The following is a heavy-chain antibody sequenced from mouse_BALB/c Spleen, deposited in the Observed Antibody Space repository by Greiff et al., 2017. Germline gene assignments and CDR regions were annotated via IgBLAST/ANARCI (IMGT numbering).Heavy chain of an antibody. J-gene: IGHJ4*01. CDR1: GFTFSSFG. V-gene: IGHV5-17*02. Sequence: EVQGVESGGGLVQPGGSRKLSCAASGFTFSSFGMHWVRQAPEKGLEWVAYISSGSSTIYYADTVKGRFTISRDNPKNTLFLQMTSLRSEDTAMYYCTKERYGSSLYAMDYWGQGTSVTVSS. D-gene: IGHD1-1*01. CDR3: TKERYGSSLYAMDY. CDR2: ISSGSSTI.